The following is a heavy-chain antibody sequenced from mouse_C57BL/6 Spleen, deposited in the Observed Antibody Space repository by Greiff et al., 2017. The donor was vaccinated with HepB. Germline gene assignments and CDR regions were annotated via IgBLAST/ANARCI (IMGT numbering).Heavy chain of an antibody. CDR1: GFTFSDYY. CDR2: ISNGGGST. J-gene: IGHJ1*03. V-gene: IGHV5-12*01. CDR3: AREWLLRGYCDV. D-gene: IGHD2-3*01. Sequence: EVQGVDSGGGLVQPGGSLKLSCAASGFTFSDYYMYWVRQTPEKRLEWVAYISNGGGSTYYPDTVKGRFTISRDNAKNTLYLQMSRLKSEDTAMYYCAREWLLRGYCDVWGTGTTVTVSS.